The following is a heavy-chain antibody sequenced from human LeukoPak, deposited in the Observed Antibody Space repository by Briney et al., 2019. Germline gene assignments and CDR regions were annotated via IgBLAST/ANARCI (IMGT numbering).Heavy chain of an antibody. Sequence: SGTLSLTCAVSGGSISSSNRWSWVRPPPGKALEWIGEIYHSGSTNYSPSLKSRVTISVDKSKDQFSLELTSVTAADTAVYYCAKDRGPPGVADTPTPIYSFDSWGQGTLVTVSS. CDR2: IYHSGST. CDR3: AKDRGPPGVADTPTPIYSFDS. CDR1: GGSISSSNR. J-gene: IGHJ4*02. V-gene: IGHV4-4*02. D-gene: IGHD6-19*01.